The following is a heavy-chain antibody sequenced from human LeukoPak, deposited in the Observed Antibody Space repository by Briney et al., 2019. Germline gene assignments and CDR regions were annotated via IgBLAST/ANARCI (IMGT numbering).Heavy chain of an antibody. Sequence: GGSLRLSCAASGFTFSNAWMSWVRQAPGKGLEWVGRIKSKTDGGTTDYAAPVKGRFTISRDDSKNTLYLQMNSLKTEDTAVYYCTTVDRYSSGLSFDPWGQGTLVTVSS. V-gene: IGHV3-15*01. CDR1: GFTFSNAW. CDR2: IKSKTDGGTT. CDR3: TTVDRYSSGLSFDP. D-gene: IGHD6-19*01. J-gene: IGHJ5*02.